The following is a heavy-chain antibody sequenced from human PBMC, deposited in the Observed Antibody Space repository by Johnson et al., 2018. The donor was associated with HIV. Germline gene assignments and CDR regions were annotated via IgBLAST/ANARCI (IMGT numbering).Heavy chain of an antibody. J-gene: IGHJ3*02. Sequence: VQVVESGGGLVQPGGSLRLSCVASGFTFSSYWMHWVRQAPGKGLVWVSRINSDGSSTSYADSVMGRFTISRDNAQNTLYLQMNSLRAEDTAVYYCARERIGYSSSGDAFDIWGQGTMVIVSS. CDR1: GFTFSSYW. CDR3: ARERIGYSSSGDAFDI. V-gene: IGHV3-74*01. D-gene: IGHD6-13*01. CDR2: INSDGSST.